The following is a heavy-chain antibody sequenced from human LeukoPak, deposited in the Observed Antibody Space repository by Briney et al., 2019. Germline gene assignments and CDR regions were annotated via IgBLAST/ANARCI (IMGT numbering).Heavy chain of an antibody. J-gene: IGHJ4*02. CDR3: ASADGSGYRYY. D-gene: IGHD3-22*01. Sequence: PGGSLRLSCAASGFTFSSYAMSWVRQAPGKGLEWVSSIDSGGGSTYCADSVKGRFTISRDNSKNTLYLQMNSLRAEDTAIYYCASADGSGYRYYWGQGTLVTVSS. CDR2: IDSGGGST. CDR1: GFTFSSYA. V-gene: IGHV3-23*01.